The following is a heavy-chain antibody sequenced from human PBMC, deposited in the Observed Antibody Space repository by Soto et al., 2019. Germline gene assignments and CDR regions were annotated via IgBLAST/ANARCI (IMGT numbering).Heavy chain of an antibody. V-gene: IGHV1-18*01. CDR3: ARGRYGDY. J-gene: IGHJ4*02. CDR2: ISAHNGNT. D-gene: IGHD1-1*01. Sequence: QVHLVQSGAEVKKPGASVKVSCKGSGYAFTTYGITWVRQAPGQGLEWMGWISAHNGNTNSAQKLKGRVTVNRDTSTSTAYMELRSLRSDDTAVYYCARGRYGDYWGEGALVTVSS. CDR1: GYAFTTYG.